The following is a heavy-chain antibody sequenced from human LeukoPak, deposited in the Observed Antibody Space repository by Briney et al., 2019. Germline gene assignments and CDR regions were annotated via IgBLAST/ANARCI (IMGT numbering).Heavy chain of an antibody. CDR2: IYTSGST. D-gene: IGHD1-26*01. J-gene: IGHJ6*02. V-gene: IGHV4-4*07. CDR3: ARSSHYPYYYYGMDV. CDR1: GGSISSYY. Sequence: SETLSLTCTVSGGSISSYYSSWIRQPAGKGLEWIGRIYTSGSTNYNPFLKSRVTMSVDTSKNQFSLKLSSVTAADTAVYYCARSSHYPYYYYGMDVWGQGTTVTVSS.